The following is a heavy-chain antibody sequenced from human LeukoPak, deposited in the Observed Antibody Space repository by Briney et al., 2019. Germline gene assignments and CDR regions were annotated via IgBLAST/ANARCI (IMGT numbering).Heavy chain of an antibody. J-gene: IGHJ4*02. D-gene: IGHD5-18*01. CDR3: ARDTAMGI. CDR2: ISGSTSTT. Sequence: GGSLRLSCAASGFTFNNYHMNWVRQAPGKGLEWVSYISGSTSTTYYADSVKGRFTISRDNAKNSLFLQMNSLRAEDTALYYCARDTAMGIWGQGTLVTVSS. CDR1: GFTFNNYH. V-gene: IGHV3-48*01.